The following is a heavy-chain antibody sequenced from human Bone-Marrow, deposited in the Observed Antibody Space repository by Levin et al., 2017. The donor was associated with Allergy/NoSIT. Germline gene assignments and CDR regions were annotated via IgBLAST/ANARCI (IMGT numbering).Heavy chain of an antibody. CDR1: GFTFSDYY. CDR2: ISSGGSTI. CDR3: ARERGEWTLPD. Sequence: GESLKISCAASGFTFSDYYMNWIRQAPGKGLEWVSYISSGGSTIYYADSVKGRFTISRDNAKNSLYLQMNSLRADDTAVYYCARERGEWTLPDWGQGTLVTVSS. V-gene: IGHV3-11*01. D-gene: IGHD3-16*01. J-gene: IGHJ4*02.